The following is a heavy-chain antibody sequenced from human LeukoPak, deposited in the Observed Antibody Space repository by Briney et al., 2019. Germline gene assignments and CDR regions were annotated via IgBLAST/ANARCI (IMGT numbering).Heavy chain of an antibody. V-gene: IGHV3-7*01. J-gene: IGHJ4*02. CDR1: GFTFSDYW. D-gene: IGHD3-3*01. CDR2: IKQDGSEQ. CDR3: ARDRSKDFWSGYLHYDY. Sequence: GGSLRRSCAASGFTFSDYWMIWFPQAPGKALDWVSNIKQDGSEQYYVDSVKGRFTISRDNAKNSLYLQMNSLRAEDAAVYYCARDRSKDFWSGYLHYDYWGQGTLVTVSS.